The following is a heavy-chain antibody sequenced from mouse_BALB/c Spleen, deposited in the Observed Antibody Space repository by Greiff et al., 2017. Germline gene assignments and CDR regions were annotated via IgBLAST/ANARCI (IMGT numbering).Heavy chain of an antibody. Sequence: EVQGVESGGGLVKPGGSLKLSCAASGFTFSDYYMYWVRQTPEKRLEWVATISDGGSYTYYPDSVKGRFTISRDNAKNNLYLQMSSLKSEDTAMYYCARTYYGNYDYYAMDYWGQGTSVTVSS. CDR1: GFTFSDYY. D-gene: IGHD2-10*01. J-gene: IGHJ4*01. CDR3: ARTYYGNYDYYAMDY. CDR2: ISDGGSYT. V-gene: IGHV5-4*02.